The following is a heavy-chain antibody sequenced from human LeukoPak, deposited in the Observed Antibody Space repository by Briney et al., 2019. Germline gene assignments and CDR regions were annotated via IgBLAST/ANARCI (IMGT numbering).Heavy chain of an antibody. J-gene: IGHJ6*02. CDR3: AKDLDYAVYYYGMDV. Sequence: GGSLRLSCAASGFTFSSYAMSWVRQAPGKGLEWVSAISGSGGSTYYADSVKGRFTISRDNSKNTLHLQMNSLRAEDTAVYYCAKDLDYAVYYYGMDVWGQGTTVTVSS. D-gene: IGHD4-17*01. CDR1: GFTFSSYA. CDR2: ISGSGGST. V-gene: IGHV3-23*01.